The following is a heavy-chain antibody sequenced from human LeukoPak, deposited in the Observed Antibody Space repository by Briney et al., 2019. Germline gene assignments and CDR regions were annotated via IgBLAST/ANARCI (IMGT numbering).Heavy chain of an antibody. J-gene: IGHJ6*02. CDR3: AKDLITMVRGRPMDV. D-gene: IGHD3-10*01. V-gene: IGHV3-30*18. CDR1: GFTFSNYG. CDR2: LVCDGFYK. Sequence: GGSLRLSCAASGFTFSNYGMHWVRQAPGKGLEWVALLVCDGFYKYYADSVKGRFTISRDDSRNTLYLQLSSLRAEDTAVYYCAKDLITMVRGRPMDVWGQGTTVTVSS.